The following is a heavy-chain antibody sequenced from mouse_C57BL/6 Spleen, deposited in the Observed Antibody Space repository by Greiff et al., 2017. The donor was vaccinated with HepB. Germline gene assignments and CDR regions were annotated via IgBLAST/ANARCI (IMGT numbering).Heavy chain of an antibody. V-gene: IGHV1-22*01. CDR3: ARGRITTVVDYYAMDY. D-gene: IGHD1-1*01. J-gene: IGHJ4*01. CDR2: INPNNGGT. CDR1: GYTFTDYN. Sequence: VQLKESGPELVKPGASVKMSCKASGYTFTDYNMHWVKQSHGKSLEWIGYINPNNGGTSYNQKFKGKATLTVNKSSSTAYMELRSLTSEDSAVYYCARGRITTVVDYYAMDYWGQGTSVTVSS.